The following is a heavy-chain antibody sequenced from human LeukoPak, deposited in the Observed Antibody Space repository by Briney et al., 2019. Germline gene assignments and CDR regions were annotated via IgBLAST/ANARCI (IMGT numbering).Heavy chain of an antibody. CDR2: IRYDGGEK. D-gene: IGHD3-16*01. CDR3: VQDRRILYY. Sequence: GGSLRLSCAASGFTFTNFGMHWVRQAPGKGLEWVAFIRYDGGEKYYADSVEGRFTISRDVSKNTLFLQMNSLTPEDTAIYYCVQDRRILYYWGQGTLVTVSS. V-gene: IGHV3-30*02. J-gene: IGHJ4*02. CDR1: GFTFTNFG.